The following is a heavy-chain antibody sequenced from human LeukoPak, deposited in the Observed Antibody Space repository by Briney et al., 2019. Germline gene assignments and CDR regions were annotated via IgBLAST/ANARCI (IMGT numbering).Heavy chain of an antibody. CDR3: ARSRTDDYGDWWWFDP. Sequence: ASVKVSCKASGYIFTSYAMHWVRQAPGQRLEWMGWINGGKGNIKYSQKFQGRVTVSKDTSARTAYMELSSLRSEDTAVYYCARSRTDDYGDWWWFDPWGRGALVTVSS. J-gene: IGHJ5*02. V-gene: IGHV1-3*01. D-gene: IGHD4-17*01. CDR2: INGGKGNI. CDR1: GYIFTSYA.